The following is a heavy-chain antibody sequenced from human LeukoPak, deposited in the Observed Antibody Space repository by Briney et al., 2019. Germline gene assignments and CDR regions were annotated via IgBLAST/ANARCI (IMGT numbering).Heavy chain of an antibody. CDR1: GFTFSSYA. CDR2: ISSSSSTI. J-gene: IGHJ4*02. CDR3: ARDRRQTLPD. Sequence: GGSLRLSCAASGFTFSSYAMNWVRQAPGKGLEWLSYISSSSSTIYYADSVKGRFTISRDDAKDSLYLQMNSLGAEDTAVYYCARDRRQTLPDWGQGTLVTVSS. V-gene: IGHV3-48*01.